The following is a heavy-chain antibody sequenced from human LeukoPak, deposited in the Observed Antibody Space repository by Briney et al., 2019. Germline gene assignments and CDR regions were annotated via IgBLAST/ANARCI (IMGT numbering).Heavy chain of an antibody. J-gene: IGHJ4*02. CDR3: ARGHTAVTRHFDF. V-gene: IGHV3-21*01. D-gene: IGHD4-17*01. Sequence: GSLRLSCAASGFTFDTYNFNWVRQAPGKGLESVAYIRSYSSYIHYADSVKGRFTISRDDAKNLLYLDMNSLRAEDTAVYYCARGHTAVTRHFDFWGQGTLVTVSS. CDR2: IRSYSSYI. CDR1: GFTFDTYN.